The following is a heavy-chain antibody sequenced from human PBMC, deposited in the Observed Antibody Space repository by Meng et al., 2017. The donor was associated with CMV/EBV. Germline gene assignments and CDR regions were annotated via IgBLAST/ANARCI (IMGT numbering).Heavy chain of an antibody. D-gene: IGHD4-11*01. CDR3: ARIHSNYGPYGMDV. CDR2: IDWDDDK. CDR1: GFSLSTSGMC. J-gene: IGHJ6*02. Sequence: SGPTLVQPTQTLTLTCTFPGFSLSTSGMCVSWVRQPPGKALEWLALIDWDDDKYYSTSLKTRLTISKDTSKNQVVLTMTNMDPVDTATYYCARIHSNYGPYGMDVWGQGTTVTVSS. V-gene: IGHV2-70*20.